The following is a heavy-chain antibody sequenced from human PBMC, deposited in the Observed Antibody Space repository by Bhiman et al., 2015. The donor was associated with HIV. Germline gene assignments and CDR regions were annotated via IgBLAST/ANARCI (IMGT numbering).Heavy chain of an antibody. D-gene: IGHD6-19*01. Sequence: EVQLVQSGGHLFSLGGSLWLSCAASGFTFSSYWMHWVRQAPGKGLVWVSRINRDGSSTTYADSVKGRFTISRDNAKNTLYLQMNSLRVEDTAVYYCARERAVVDYYYGMDVWGQGTTVTVSS. J-gene: IGHJ6*02. CDR1: GFTFSSYW. V-gene: IGHV3-74*03. CDR2: INRDGSST. CDR3: ARERAVVDYYYGMDV.